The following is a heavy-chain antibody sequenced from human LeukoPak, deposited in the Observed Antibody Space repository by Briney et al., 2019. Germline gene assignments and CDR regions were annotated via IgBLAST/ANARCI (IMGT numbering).Heavy chain of an antibody. CDR2: INTDGSST. CDR1: GFTFSRSW. J-gene: IGHJ4*02. V-gene: IGHV3-74*01. D-gene: IGHD6-13*01. Sequence: GGSLRLSCAASGFTFSRSWMDWVRQAPGKGLVWVSRINTDGSSTSYADSVKGRFTISRDNAKNTLYLQMNSLRAEDTSVYYCAREWNAAYDYWGQGTLVTVS. CDR3: AREWNAAYDY.